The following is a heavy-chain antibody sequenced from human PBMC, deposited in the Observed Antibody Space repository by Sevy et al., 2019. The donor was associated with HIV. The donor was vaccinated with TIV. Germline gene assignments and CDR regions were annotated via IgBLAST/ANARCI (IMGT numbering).Heavy chain of an antibody. CDR3: ARDLCIAVAPDY. D-gene: IGHD6-19*01. J-gene: IGHJ4*02. CDR1: GFTFSNYA. Sequence: GGSLRLSCAASGFTFSNYAMHWVRQAPGKGLEWVAIIWYDGSNKYYADSVKGRFIISRDNSKNTLYLQMNSLRAEDTAVYYCARDLCIAVAPDYWGQGTLVTVYS. V-gene: IGHV3-33*01. CDR2: IWYDGSNK.